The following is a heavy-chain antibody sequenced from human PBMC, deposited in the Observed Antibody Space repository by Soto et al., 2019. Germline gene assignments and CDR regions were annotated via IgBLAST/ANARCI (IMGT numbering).Heavy chain of an antibody. CDR2: MNPNSGNT. CDR1: GYTFTSYD. J-gene: IGHJ4*02. V-gene: IGHV1-8*01. Sequence: GASVKVSCKASGYTFTSYDINWVRQATGQGLEWMGWMNPNSGNTGYAQKFQGRVTMTRNTSISTAYMELSSLRSEDTAVYYCARSRIEIYCSGGSCYFDFWGQGTLVTVSS. D-gene: IGHD2-15*01. CDR3: ARSRIEIYCSGGSCYFDF.